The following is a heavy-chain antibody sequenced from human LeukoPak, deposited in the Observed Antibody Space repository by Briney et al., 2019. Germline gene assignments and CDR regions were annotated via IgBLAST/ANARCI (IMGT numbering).Heavy chain of an antibody. CDR3: ARGFRGNYYYMDV. D-gene: IGHD1-1*01. V-gene: IGHV3-48*01. J-gene: IGHJ6*03. CDR2: ISSSSSTI. CDR1: GFTFSSYS. Sequence: PGGSLRLSCAASGFTFSSYSMNWVRQAPGKGLEWVSYISSSSSTIYYADSAKGRFTISRDNAKNSLYLQMNSLRAEDTAVYYCARGFRGNYYYMDVWGKGTTVTVSS.